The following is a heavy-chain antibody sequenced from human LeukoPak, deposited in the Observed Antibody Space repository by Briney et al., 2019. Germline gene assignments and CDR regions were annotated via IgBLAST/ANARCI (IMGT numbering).Heavy chain of an antibody. Sequence: PGGSLRLSCASSGFTFSSYCMSWVRHTLGRGVEWVGNIKHEGGERYCMDSVTGRFTISRDNAKNSLYLQMNSLRAEDTAVYYCARLVVPGGANTLYYMDVWGKGTTVTVS. V-gene: IGHV3-7*01. D-gene: IGHD2-2*01. CDR1: GFTFSSYC. CDR3: ARLVVPGGANTLYYMDV. J-gene: IGHJ6*03. CDR2: IKHEGGER.